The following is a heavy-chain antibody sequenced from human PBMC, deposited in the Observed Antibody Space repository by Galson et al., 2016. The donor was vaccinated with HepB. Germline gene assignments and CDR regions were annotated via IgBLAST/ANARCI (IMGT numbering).Heavy chain of an antibody. Sequence: SLRLSCAASGFTFSNYAMHWVRQAPGMGLEWVALIWYDGSNKYYADSVKGRFTISRDNSKYTLYLQMNSLRAEDTAVYFCARPIRPYYYDFVMDVWGQGTTVTVSS. CDR2: IWYDGSNK. CDR1: GFTFSNYA. CDR3: ARPIRPYYYDFVMDV. J-gene: IGHJ6*02. V-gene: IGHV3-33*01.